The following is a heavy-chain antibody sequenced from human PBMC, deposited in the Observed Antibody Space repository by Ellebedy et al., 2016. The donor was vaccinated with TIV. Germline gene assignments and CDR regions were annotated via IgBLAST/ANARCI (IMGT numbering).Heavy chain of an antibody. Sequence: GGSLRLXXAASGFTFSSYWMHWVRQAPGKGLVWVSRINSDGSSTSYADSVKGRFTISRDNAKNTLYLQMNSLRAEDTAVYYCARADIVAAQYYYYGMDVWGQGTTVTVSS. J-gene: IGHJ6*02. CDR3: ARADIVAAQYYYYGMDV. V-gene: IGHV3-74*01. CDR1: GFTFSSYW. D-gene: IGHD5-12*01. CDR2: INSDGSST.